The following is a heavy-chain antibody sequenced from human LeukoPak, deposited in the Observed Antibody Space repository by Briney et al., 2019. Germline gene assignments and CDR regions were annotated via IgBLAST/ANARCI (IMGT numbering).Heavy chain of an antibody. D-gene: IGHD4-23*01. CDR2: ISWNGGST. CDR3: ARARDYGGNAIFFDY. J-gene: IGHJ4*02. V-gene: IGHV3-20*04. Sequence: GGSLRLSCAASGFTFDDCGMSWVRQVPGKGLEWVSGISWNGGSTDYADSVKDRFTVSRDNAKSSLLLQMNSLRAEDAALYYCARARDYGGNAIFFDYWGQGTLVTVSS. CDR1: GFTFDDCG.